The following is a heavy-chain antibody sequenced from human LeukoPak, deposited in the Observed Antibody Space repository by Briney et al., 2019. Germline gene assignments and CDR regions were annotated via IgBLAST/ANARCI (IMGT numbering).Heavy chain of an antibody. J-gene: IGHJ4*02. CDR1: AGSINRFY. D-gene: IGHD3-10*01. Sequence: SETLSLTCTVSAGSINRFYWNWIRQPPGKGLEWIGSVDHSGGTYYNPSLRSRVSISVDTSKNQFSLKLSSVTAADTAVYSCAGFTFFRGVITFDYWGQGTLVTVSS. CDR2: VDHSGGT. V-gene: IGHV4-59*04. CDR3: AGFTFFRGVITFDY.